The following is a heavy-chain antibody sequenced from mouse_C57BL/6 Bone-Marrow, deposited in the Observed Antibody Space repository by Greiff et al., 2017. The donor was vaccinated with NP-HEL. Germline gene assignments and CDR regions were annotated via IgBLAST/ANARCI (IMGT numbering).Heavy chain of an antibody. CDR2: IYPGSGST. D-gene: IGHD2-3*01. Sequence: QVQLQQPGAELVKPGASVKMSCKASGYTFTSYWITWVKQRPGQGLEWIGDIYPGSGSTNYNEKFKSKATLTVDTSSSTAYMQLSSLTSEDSAVYYCARGLLSYWYFDVWGTGTTVTVSS. V-gene: IGHV1-55*01. J-gene: IGHJ1*03. CDR3: ARGLLSYWYFDV. CDR1: GYTFTSYW.